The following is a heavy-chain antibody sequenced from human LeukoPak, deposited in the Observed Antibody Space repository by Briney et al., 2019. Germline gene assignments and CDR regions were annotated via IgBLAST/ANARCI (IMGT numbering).Heavy chain of an antibody. CDR3: ARAAVTLELLSEHYYFDY. D-gene: IGHD2-21*01. CDR1: GFPFSGFY. Sequence: GGSLRLSCAASGFPFSGFYMTWIRQAPGKGPEWLSDISSSGDYTDYADSVKGRFTISRDNTKNSLNLQMTSLRAEDTAVYYCARAAVTLELLSEHYYFDYWGQGVLVTVSS. CDR2: ISSSGDYT. V-gene: IGHV3-11*06. J-gene: IGHJ4*02.